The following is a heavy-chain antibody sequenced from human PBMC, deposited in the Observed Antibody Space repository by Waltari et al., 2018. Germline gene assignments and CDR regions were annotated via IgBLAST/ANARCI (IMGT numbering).Heavy chain of an antibody. Sequence: QVQLQQWGAGLLKPSETLSLTCAVYGGSFSGYYWSWIRQPPGKGLEWIWEINHSGSTNYNPSLKSRVTISVDTSKNQFSLKLSSVTAADTAVYYCARDGIYCSGGSCYSFDYWGQGTLVTVSS. D-gene: IGHD2-15*01. CDR3: ARDGIYCSGGSCYSFDY. J-gene: IGHJ4*02. V-gene: IGHV4-34*01. CDR1: GGSFSGYY. CDR2: INHSGST.